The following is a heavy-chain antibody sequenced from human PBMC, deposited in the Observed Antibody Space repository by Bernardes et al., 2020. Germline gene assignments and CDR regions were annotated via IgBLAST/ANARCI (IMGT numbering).Heavy chain of an antibody. CDR3: ARVPTRRMYSSSSTDY. D-gene: IGHD6-6*01. CDR1: GFTFSSYS. Sequence: GGSLRLSCAASGFTFSSYSMNWVRQAPGKGLEWVSYISSSSSTIYYADSVKGRFTISRDNAKNSLYLQMNSLRAEDTAVYYCARVPTRRMYSSSSTDYWGQGTLVTVSS. V-gene: IGHV3-48*01. J-gene: IGHJ4*02. CDR2: ISSSSSTI.